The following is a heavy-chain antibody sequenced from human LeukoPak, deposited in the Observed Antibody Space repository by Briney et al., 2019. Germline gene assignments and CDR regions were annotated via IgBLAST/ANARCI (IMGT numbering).Heavy chain of an antibody. V-gene: IGHV3-23*01. J-gene: IGHJ4*02. CDR1: GFTFSSYA. CDR3: AKDRLIVGATLTKFDY. Sequence: PGGSLRLSCAASGFTFSSYAMSWVRQAPGKGLEWVSAISGSGGSTYYADSVKGRFTISRDNSKNTLYLQMNSLRAEDTAVYYYAKDRLIVGATLTKFDYWGQGTLVTVSS. CDR2: ISGSGGST. D-gene: IGHD1-26*01.